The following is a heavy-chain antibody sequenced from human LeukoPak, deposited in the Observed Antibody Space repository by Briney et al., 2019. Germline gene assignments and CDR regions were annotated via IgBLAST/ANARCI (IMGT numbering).Heavy chain of an antibody. CDR1: GFTFSSYS. Sequence: GGSLRLSCAASGFTFSSYSMNWVRQAPGKGLEWVSYISSSSSTIYYADSGKGRFTISRDNAKNSLYLQMNSLRAEDTAVYYCARRYYGSATYRLPYDYWGQGTLVTVSS. CDR2: ISSSSSTI. CDR3: ARRYYGSATYRLPYDY. V-gene: IGHV3-48*01. D-gene: IGHD3-22*01. J-gene: IGHJ4*02.